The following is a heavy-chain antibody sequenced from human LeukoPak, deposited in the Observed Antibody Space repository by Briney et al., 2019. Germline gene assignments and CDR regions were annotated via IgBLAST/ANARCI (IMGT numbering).Heavy chain of an antibody. CDR3: GNREGLVSPEDTATRQDY. V-gene: IGHV3-30*02. CDR2: IRYDGSNK. CDR1: GFTFSSYG. J-gene: IGHJ4*02. D-gene: IGHD5-18*01. Sequence: SGGSLRLSCAASGFTFSSYGMHWVRQAPGKGLEWVAFIRYDGSNKYYADSVKGRFTISRDNSKNTLYLQMNSLRAEDTAVYYCGNREGLVSPEDTATRQDYWGQGTLVTVSS.